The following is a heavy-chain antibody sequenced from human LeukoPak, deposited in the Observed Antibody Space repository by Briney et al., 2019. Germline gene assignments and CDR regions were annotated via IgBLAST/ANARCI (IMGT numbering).Heavy chain of an antibody. Sequence: PSETLSLTCTVSGGSISSSSYYWGWIRQSPGKGLEWIGSIYYSGSTYYNPSLKSRVTISVDTSKNQFTLKLSSVTAADTAVYYCARQGGMPYDILTGPADNWFDPWGQGTLVTVSS. J-gene: IGHJ5*02. CDR2: IYYSGST. CDR1: GGSISSSSYY. CDR3: ARQGGMPYDILTGPADNWFDP. D-gene: IGHD3-9*01. V-gene: IGHV4-39*01.